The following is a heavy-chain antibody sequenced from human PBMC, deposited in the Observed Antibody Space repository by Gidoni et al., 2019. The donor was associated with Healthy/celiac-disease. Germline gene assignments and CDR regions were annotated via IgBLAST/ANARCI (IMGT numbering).Heavy chain of an antibody. V-gene: IGHV4-59*01. CDR2: IYYSGST. CDR3: ARGGRRGFFDY. Sequence: QVQLQESGPGLVKPSETLSLTCTVSGGSIRSYYWSWIRQPPGKGLEWIGYIYYSGSTNYNPSLKSRVTISVDTSKNQFSLKLSSVTAADTAVYYCARGGRRGFFDYWGQGTLVTVSS. CDR1: GGSIRSYY. J-gene: IGHJ4*02. D-gene: IGHD3-16*01.